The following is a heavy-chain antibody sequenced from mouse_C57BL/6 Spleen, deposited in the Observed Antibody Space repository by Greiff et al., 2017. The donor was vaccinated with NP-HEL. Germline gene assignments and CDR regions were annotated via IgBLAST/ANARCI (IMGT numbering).Heavy chain of an antibody. D-gene: IGHD4-1*01. Sequence: EVQRVESGPGLVKPSQSLSLTCSVTGYSITSGYYWNWIRQFPGNKLEWMGYISYDGSNNYNPSLKNRISITRDTSKNQFFLKLNSVTTEDTATYYCARDLGRGFAYWGQGTLVTVSA. V-gene: IGHV3-6*01. CDR3: ARDLGRGFAY. J-gene: IGHJ3*01. CDR2: ISYDGSN. CDR1: GYSITSGYY.